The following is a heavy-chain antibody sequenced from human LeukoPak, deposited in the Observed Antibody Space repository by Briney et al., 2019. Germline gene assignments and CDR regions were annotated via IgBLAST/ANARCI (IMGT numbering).Heavy chain of an antibody. V-gene: IGHV3-21*01. CDR2: ISISSSYI. CDR3: ARSLWFGEPFLFDY. J-gene: IGHJ4*02. CDR1: GFTFSSYS. Sequence: GGSLRLSCAASGFTFSSYSMNWVRQAPGKGLEWVSSISISSSYIYYADSVKGRFTISRDNAKNSLYLQMNSLRAEDTAVYYCARSLWFGEPFLFDYWGQGTLVTVSS. D-gene: IGHD3-10*01.